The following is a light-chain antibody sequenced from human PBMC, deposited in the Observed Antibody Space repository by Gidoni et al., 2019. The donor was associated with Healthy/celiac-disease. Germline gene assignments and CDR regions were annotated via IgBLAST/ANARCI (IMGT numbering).Light chain of an antibody. CDR1: QDISNY. V-gene: IGKV1-33*01. CDR2: DAS. Sequence: DIHMTQSPSSLSASVGDRVTITYQASQDISNYLNWYQQKPGKATKLLIYDASNLETGVPSRFSGSGSGTDFTFTISSLQPEDIATYYCQQYDKCPRFTFGRGTKVEIK. CDR3: QQYDKCPRFT. J-gene: IGKJ3*01.